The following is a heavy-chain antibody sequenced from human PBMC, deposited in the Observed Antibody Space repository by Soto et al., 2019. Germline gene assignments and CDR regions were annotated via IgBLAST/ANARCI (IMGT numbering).Heavy chain of an antibody. CDR1: GGSISSSSYD. CDR2: IYYSGST. J-gene: IGHJ6*01. CDR3: ARLSYYDYVWGSYRNWEEDYYYYGMDV. Sequence: SETLSLTCTVSGGSISSSSYDWGWIRQPPGKGLEWIGSIYYSGSTYYNPSLKSRVTISIDTSKNQFSLKLSSVTAADTAVYYCARLSYYDYVWGSYRNWEEDYYYYGMDVWGQGTTVTVSS. V-gene: IGHV4-39*01. D-gene: IGHD3-16*02.